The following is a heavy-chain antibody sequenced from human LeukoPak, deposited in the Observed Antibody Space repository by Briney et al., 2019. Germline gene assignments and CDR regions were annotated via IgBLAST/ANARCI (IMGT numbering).Heavy chain of an antibody. J-gene: IGHJ4*02. D-gene: IGHD5-24*01. Sequence: GGSLRLSCAASGFTFSSYAMHWVRQAPGKGLEWVSFISSQSTYKNYVDSVRGRFTISRDNAKNSLYLQMNSLRAEDTAIYYCTRVGYIDEGIDYWGQGTLVTVSS. CDR2: ISSQSTYK. CDR3: TRVGYIDEGIDY. V-gene: IGHV3-21*06. CDR1: GFTFSSYA.